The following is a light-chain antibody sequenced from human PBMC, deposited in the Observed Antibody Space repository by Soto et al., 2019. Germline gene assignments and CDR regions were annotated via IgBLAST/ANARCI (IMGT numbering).Light chain of an antibody. J-gene: IGKJ4*01. CDR1: QGITSW. Sequence: DIPMTQSPSSVSASVGDRVTITCRASQGITSWLAWYQQKPGKAPKLLIYRASNLQSGVPSRFSGSGSGTDFTLTISGLQPADFATYSCQQTTTFPLTFGGGTKVEIK. V-gene: IGKV1-12*01. CDR3: QQTTTFPLT. CDR2: RAS.